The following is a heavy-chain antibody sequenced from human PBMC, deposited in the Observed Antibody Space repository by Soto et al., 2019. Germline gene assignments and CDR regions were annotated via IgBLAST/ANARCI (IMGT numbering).Heavy chain of an antibody. CDR1: GGSISSGDYY. V-gene: IGHV4-30-4*01. J-gene: IGHJ4*02. Sequence: QVQLHESRPGLVKPSQTLSLTCTVSGGSISSGDYYWSWIRQPPGKGLEWIGYIYYSGSTYHNPSLMSRLTMSADPSKNQFSLILSSVTAADTAVYYGVRTCGGDGYSFDYCGQGNLVTVSS. D-gene: IGHD2-21*02. CDR3: VRTCGGDGYSFDY. CDR2: IYYSGST.